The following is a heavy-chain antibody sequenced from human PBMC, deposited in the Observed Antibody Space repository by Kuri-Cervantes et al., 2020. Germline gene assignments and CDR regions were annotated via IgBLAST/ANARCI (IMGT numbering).Heavy chain of an antibody. CDR1: GFTFSSYG. D-gene: IGHD3-10*01. Sequence: GESLKISCAASGFTFSSYGMHWVRQAPGKGLEWVAVIWYDGSNKYYADSVKGRFTIYRDNSKNSLYLQMNSLRAEDTAVYYCARSAMVRGVWIWDGMDVWGQGTTVTVSS. V-gene: IGHV3-33*01. J-gene: IGHJ6*02. CDR2: IWYDGSNK. CDR3: ARSAMVRGVWIWDGMDV.